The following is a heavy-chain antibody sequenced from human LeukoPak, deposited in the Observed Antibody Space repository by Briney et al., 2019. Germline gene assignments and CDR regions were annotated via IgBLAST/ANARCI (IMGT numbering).Heavy chain of an antibody. J-gene: IGHJ4*02. CDR3: ARRGTLYDYVWGSYRYAYYFDY. D-gene: IGHD3-16*02. CDR2: INHSGST. Sequence: SETLSLTCAVHGGSFSGYYWSWIRQPPGKGLEWIGEINHSGSTNYNPSLKSRVTISVDTSKNQFSLKLSSVTAADTAVYYCARRGTLYDYVWGSYRYAYYFDYWGQGTLVTVCS. CDR1: GGSFSGYY. V-gene: IGHV4-34*01.